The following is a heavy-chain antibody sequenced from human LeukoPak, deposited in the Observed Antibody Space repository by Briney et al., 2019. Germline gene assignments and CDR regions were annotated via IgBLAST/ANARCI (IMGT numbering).Heavy chain of an antibody. CDR2: INPNSGGT. V-gene: IGHV1-2*02. D-gene: IGHD4-17*01. Sequence: ASVKVSCKASGYTFAGYYMHWVRQAPGQGLEWMGWINPNSGGTNYAQKFQGRVTMTRDTSISTAYMELSRLRSDDTAVYYCRTDRYGDYGDYIDSWGRGTLVTVSS. J-gene: IGHJ4*02. CDR1: GYTFAGYY. CDR3: RTDRYGDYGDYIDS.